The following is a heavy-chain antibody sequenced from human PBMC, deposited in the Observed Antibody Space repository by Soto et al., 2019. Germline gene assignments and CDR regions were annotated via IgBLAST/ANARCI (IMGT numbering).Heavy chain of an antibody. D-gene: IGHD1-26*01. V-gene: IGHV3-74*01. J-gene: IGHJ5*02. CDR3: ARDSQWEPLLA. Sequence: EVQLVESGGGLVQPGGSLRLSCAASGFTFSTFWMHWVRQAPGKGGVWVSRVNSDGRSASYADSVQGRFTISRDNVKNTLSLQMNSMTAADTGVHYCARDSQWEPLLAWGQGTLVTVSS. CDR2: VNSDGRSA. CDR1: GFTFSTFW.